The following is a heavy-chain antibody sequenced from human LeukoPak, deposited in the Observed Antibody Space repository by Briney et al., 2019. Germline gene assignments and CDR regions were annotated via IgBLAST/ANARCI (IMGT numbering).Heavy chain of an antibody. CDR1: GFTFSSYS. Sequence: GGSLRLSCAASGFTFSSYSMNWVRQAPGKGLEWVSSISSSSSYIYYADSVKGRFTISRDNAKNSLYPQMNSLRAEDTAVYYCARGQGTIDYYYYYMDVWGKGTTVTISS. CDR3: ARGQGTIDYYYYYMDV. D-gene: IGHD4/OR15-4a*01. CDR2: ISSSSSYI. V-gene: IGHV3-21*01. J-gene: IGHJ6*03.